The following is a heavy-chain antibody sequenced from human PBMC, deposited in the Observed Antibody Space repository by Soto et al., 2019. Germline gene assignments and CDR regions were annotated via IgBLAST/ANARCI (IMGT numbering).Heavy chain of an antibody. J-gene: IGHJ4*02. Sequence: QVQLVESGGGVVQPGRSLRLSCAASGFTFSSYAMHWVRQAPGKGLEWVAVISYDGSNKYYADSVKGRFTISRDNSKNTRYLQMNSLRAEDTAVYYCARTEGYVIGGHDYWGQGTLVTVSS. D-gene: IGHD5-18*01. CDR2: ISYDGSNK. CDR3: ARTEGYVIGGHDY. V-gene: IGHV3-30-3*01. CDR1: GFTFSSYA.